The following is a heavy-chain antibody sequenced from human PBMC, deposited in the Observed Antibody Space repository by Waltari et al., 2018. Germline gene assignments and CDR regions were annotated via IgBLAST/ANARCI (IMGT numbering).Heavy chain of an antibody. V-gene: IGHV4-39*01. CDR2: ISNSGSA. CDR1: GDSISSIPYY. CDR3: ARHFFRGDQNKQFDP. D-gene: IGHD3-10*01. J-gene: IGHJ5*02. Sequence: QVHLQESGPGLVKPSETLSLTCTVSGDSISSIPYYWGWIRQPPGKGVEWIGSISNSGSAYHNPSLKIRVTIFVDTSKNQFSLKLSSVTAADTALYYCARHFFRGDQNKQFDPWGQGTLVTVSS.